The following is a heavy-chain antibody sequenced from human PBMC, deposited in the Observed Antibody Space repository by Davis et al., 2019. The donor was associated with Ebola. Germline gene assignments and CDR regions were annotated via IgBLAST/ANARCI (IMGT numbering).Heavy chain of an antibody. D-gene: IGHD6-19*01. J-gene: IGHJ6*04. Sequence: GGSLRLSCAASGFTFSTYAMTWARQAPGKGLEWVSAVTSSGGGTYYADSVKGRFTISRDNSKNTLYLQMNSLRVEDTAVYYCAKGGNGWPSDYSYGMGVWGKGTTVTVSS. CDR2: VTSSGGGT. V-gene: IGHV3-23*01. CDR1: GFTFSTYA. CDR3: AKGGNGWPSDYSYGMGV.